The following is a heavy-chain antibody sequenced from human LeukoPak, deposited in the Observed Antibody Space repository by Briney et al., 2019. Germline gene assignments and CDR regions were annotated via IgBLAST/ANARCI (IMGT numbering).Heavy chain of an antibody. D-gene: IGHD2-15*01. J-gene: IGHJ4*02. CDR1: GFTFSSYT. V-gene: IGHV3-23*01. Sequence: GGSLRLSCAASGFTFSSYTMSWVRQAPGTGLEWVSAISGSGGSTYYADSVKGRFTISRDNSKNTLYLQMNSLRAEDTAVYYCAKGHNVAGYCSGGSCYCIDYWGQGTLVTVSS. CDR3: AKGHNVAGYCSGGSCYCIDY. CDR2: ISGSGGST.